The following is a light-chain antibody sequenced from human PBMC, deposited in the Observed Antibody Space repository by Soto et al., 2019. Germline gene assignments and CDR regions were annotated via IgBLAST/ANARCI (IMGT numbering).Light chain of an antibody. CDR3: CSYAGSYV. CDR2: DVS. CDR1: SSDVGGYNY. Sequence: QSALTQPRSVSGSPGQSVTISCTGTSSDVGGYNYVSWYQQHPGKAPKLMIYDVSTRLSGLPDRFSGSKSGNTASLTISGLHAEDEADYYCCSYAGSYVFGTGTKVTVL. J-gene: IGLJ1*01. V-gene: IGLV2-11*01.